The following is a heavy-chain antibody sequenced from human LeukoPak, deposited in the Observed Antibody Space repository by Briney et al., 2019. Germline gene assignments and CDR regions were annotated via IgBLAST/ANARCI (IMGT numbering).Heavy chain of an antibody. Sequence: PGGSLRLSCAASGFTFSSYGMHWVRQAPGKGLEWVAVIWYDGSNKYYADSVKGRFTISRDNSKNTLYLQMNSLGAEDTAVYYCARDHDSREMAFDYWGQGTLVTVSS. J-gene: IGHJ4*02. CDR2: IWYDGSNK. D-gene: IGHD5-24*01. CDR3: ARDHDSREMAFDY. CDR1: GFTFSSYG. V-gene: IGHV3-33*01.